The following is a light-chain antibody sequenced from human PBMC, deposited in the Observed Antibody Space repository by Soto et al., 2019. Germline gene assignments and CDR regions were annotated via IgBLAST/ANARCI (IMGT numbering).Light chain of an antibody. V-gene: IGKV1-5*01. CDR2: DAS. CDR3: QSNYILPWT. Sequence: DIQMTQSPSTLSASVGDRVTVTCRASQSFSSWLAWYQQKPGKAPKLLIYDASTLERGVPSRFSGSGSGTEFTLTISNLQPDDFATYYCQSNYILPWTFGQGTKVDI. J-gene: IGKJ1*01. CDR1: QSFSSW.